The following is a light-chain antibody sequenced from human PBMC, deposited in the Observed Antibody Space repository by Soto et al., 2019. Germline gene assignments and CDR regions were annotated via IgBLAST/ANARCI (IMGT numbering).Light chain of an antibody. CDR2: NNN. Sequence: QSVLTQSTSASGTPGQRVTISCSGSSSNIGSNTVSWYQQLPGTAPKLLIYNNNQRPSGVPDRFSGSKSGTSASLAISGLQSEDEADYYCAAWDDSLNGPWVFGGGTQLTVL. CDR1: SSNIGSNT. CDR3: AAWDDSLNGPWV. J-gene: IGLJ3*02. V-gene: IGLV1-44*01.